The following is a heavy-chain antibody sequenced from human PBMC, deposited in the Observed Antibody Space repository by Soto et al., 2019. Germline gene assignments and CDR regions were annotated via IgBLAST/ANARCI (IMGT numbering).Heavy chain of an antibody. CDR2: IIPIFGTA. CDR3: ARDRGYCSSTSCYTRRALYYYYGMDV. J-gene: IGHJ6*02. V-gene: IGHV1-69*06. D-gene: IGHD2-2*02. CDR1: GGTFSSYA. Sequence: ASVKVSCKASGGTFSSYAISWVRQAPGQGLEWMGGIIPIFGTANYAQKFQGRVTITADKSTSTAYMELSSLRSEDTAVYYCARDRGYCSSTSCYTRRALYYYYGMDVWGQGTTVTVSS.